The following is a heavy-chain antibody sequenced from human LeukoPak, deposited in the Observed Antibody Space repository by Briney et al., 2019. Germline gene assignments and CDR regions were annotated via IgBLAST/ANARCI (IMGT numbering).Heavy chain of an antibody. Sequence: GGSLRLSCAASRFTFSSYWMHWVRQAPGKGLVWVSRINSDGSSTSYADSVKGRFTISRDNAKKTLYLQMNSLRAGDTAVYYCARVGYSSGWSFDYWGQGTVVTVSS. J-gene: IGHJ4*02. D-gene: IGHD6-19*01. CDR3: ARVGYSSGWSFDY. CDR2: INSDGSST. CDR1: RFTFSSYW. V-gene: IGHV3-74*01.